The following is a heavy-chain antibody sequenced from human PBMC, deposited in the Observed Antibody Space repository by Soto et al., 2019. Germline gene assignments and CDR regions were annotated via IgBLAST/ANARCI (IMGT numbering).Heavy chain of an antibody. CDR3: AAATRSSSWYRPTG. D-gene: IGHD6-13*01. CDR1: GFTFTSSA. V-gene: IGHV1-58*01. CDR2: IVVGSGNT. Sequence: SLKVSCKASGFTFTSSAVQWVRQARGQRLEWIGWIVVGSGNTNYAQKFQERVTITRDMSTSTAYMELSSLRSEDTAVYYCAAATRSSSWYRPTGWGQGTLVTVSS. J-gene: IGHJ4*02.